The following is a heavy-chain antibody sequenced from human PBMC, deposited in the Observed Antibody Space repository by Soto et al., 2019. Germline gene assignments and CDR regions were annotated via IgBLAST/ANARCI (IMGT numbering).Heavy chain of an antibody. CDR1: GLSFHAAG. J-gene: IGHJ6*02. Sequence: EVQLVESGGDLVQPGRSLRLSCAVSGLSFHAAGMHWVRQAPGKGLEWVSGIIWNTGRVGYADSMKGRFTISRDKTKNSLYLQMNSLRVEDTALYFCTEDITPGGADVWGQGTTVTVSS. CDR3: TEDITPGGADV. D-gene: IGHD3-10*01. CDR2: IIWNTGRV. V-gene: IGHV3-9*01.